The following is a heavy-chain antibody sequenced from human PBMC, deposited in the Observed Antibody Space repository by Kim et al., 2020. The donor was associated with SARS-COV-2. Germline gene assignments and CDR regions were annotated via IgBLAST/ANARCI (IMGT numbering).Heavy chain of an antibody. CDR1: GYTFTSYG. J-gene: IGHJ5*02. CDR3: ARRGPWDYDILTGYYVGDNWFDP. V-gene: IGHV1-18*01. Sequence: ASVKVSCKASGYTFTSYGISWVRQAPGQGLEWMGWISAYNGNTNYAQKLQGRVTMTTDTSTSTAYMELRSLRSDDTAVYYCARRGPWDYDILTGYYVGDNWFDPWGQGTLVTVSS. D-gene: IGHD3-9*01. CDR2: ISAYNGNT.